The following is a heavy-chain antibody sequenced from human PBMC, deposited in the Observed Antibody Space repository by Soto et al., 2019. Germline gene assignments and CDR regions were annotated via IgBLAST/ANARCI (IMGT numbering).Heavy chain of an antibody. Sequence: WWCLRLSCAASGFIFRDYSMNWVRQTPGKGLEWIAHIAGGGVPTYYADSVKGRFTISRDRGKNFLYLQMNGLKGDDSGVYYCTRASSYAFDYWGQGALVTVSS. CDR3: TRASSYAFDY. CDR2: IAGGGVPT. CDR1: GFIFRDYS. D-gene: IGHD2-2*01. V-gene: IGHV3-48*01. J-gene: IGHJ4*02.